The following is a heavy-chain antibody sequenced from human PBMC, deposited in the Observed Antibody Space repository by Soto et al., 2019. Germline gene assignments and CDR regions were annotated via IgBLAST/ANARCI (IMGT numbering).Heavy chain of an antibody. CDR2: IKSKADGGTA. J-gene: IGHJ4*02. Sequence: EVQLVESGGGFVKPGASLRLSCVASGFTFNHAWMNWVRQAPGKGLEWVGRIKSKADGGTAEYAAPVKGRFTISRDDSTDTLYLQMNSLQTEDTAVYFCAADVPSQGRGEFDYWGQGTLVTASS. V-gene: IGHV3-15*07. CDR1: GFTFNHAW. CDR3: AADVPSQGRGEFDY.